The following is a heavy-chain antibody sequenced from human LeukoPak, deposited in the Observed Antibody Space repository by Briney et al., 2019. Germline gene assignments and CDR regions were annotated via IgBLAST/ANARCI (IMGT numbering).Heavy chain of an antibody. CDR1: GYSFTSYW. Sequence: GESLKISCKGSGYSFTSYWIGWVRQMPGKGLEWMGIIYPGDSDTRYSPSFQGQVTISADKSISTAYLQWSSLKASDTAMYYCARHGWYSSSYDIFRAYYYYYMDVWGKGTTVTVSS. CDR2: IYPGDSDT. D-gene: IGHD6-13*01. V-gene: IGHV5-51*01. CDR3: ARHGWYSSSYDIFRAYYYYYMDV. J-gene: IGHJ6*03.